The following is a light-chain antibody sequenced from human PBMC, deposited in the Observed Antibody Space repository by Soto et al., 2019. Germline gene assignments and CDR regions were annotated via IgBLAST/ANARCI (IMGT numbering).Light chain of an antibody. CDR2: RDN. CDR3: AAWDDSLNGGV. J-gene: IGLJ3*02. Sequence: QSVLTQPPSASGTPGQRVTISCSGSSSNIGSRTVNWYQQLPGTAPKLLIYRDNQRPSGVPDRFSGSKSGASASLAISGLQSEDGADYYCAAWDDSLNGGVFGGGTKVTVL. CDR1: SSNIGSRT. V-gene: IGLV1-44*01.